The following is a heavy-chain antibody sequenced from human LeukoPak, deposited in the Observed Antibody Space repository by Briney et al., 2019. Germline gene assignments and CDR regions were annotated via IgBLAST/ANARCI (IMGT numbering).Heavy chain of an antibody. V-gene: IGHV3-23*01. Sequence: GGSLRLSCAASGFTFSSSPMSGVRQAPGRGLEWVSAIGGSGDTTYYADSVKGRFTISRDNSKNTLYLQMNSLRAEDTAVYYCAKRITGTDHAFDIWGQGTVVTVSS. CDR1: GFTFSSSP. J-gene: IGHJ3*02. CDR3: AKRITGTDHAFDI. D-gene: IGHD1-20*01. CDR2: IGGSGDTT.